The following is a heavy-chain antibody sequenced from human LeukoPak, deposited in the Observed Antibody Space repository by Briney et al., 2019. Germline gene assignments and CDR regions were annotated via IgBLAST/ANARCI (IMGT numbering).Heavy chain of an antibody. CDR1: GFTFRSYS. Sequence: GGSLRLSCAASGFTFRSYSMNWVRQAPGKGLEWLSGVSPPGGGTYYADSVKGRFTISRDDSKNTLSLQMNSLRVEDTAVYYCARDLAWGAFDYWGQGTLVTVSS. CDR3: ARDLAWGAFDY. CDR2: VSPPGGGT. D-gene: IGHD3-16*01. J-gene: IGHJ4*02. V-gene: IGHV3-23*01.